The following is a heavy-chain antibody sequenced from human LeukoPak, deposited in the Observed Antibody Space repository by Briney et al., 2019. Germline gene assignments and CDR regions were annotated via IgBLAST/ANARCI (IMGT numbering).Heavy chain of an antibody. J-gene: IGHJ6*03. Sequence: GSLRLSCAASGFTFSNYALSWVRQAPGKGLEWVSDISGSGGSTYYADSVKGRFTISRDNSKNTMYLQMNSLRAEDTAVYYCARDPYSGSYSAYYYYYTDVWGKGTTVTVSS. D-gene: IGHD1-26*01. CDR2: ISGSGGST. CDR3: ARDPYSGSYSAYYYYYTDV. V-gene: IGHV3-23*01. CDR1: GFTFSNYA.